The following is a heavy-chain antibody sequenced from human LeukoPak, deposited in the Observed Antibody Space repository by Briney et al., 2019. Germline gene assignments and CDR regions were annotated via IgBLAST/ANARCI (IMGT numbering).Heavy chain of an antibody. Sequence: GGSLRLSCAASGFTFSNHAMHWVRQAPGKGLEWVTVIAYDGNNKYYADSVKGRFTISRGNSKNTLYLQMNSLRTEDTAVFYCARAPDSSGYYAPLDHWGQGTLVTVSS. CDR3: ARAPDSSGYYAPLDH. V-gene: IGHV3-30*01. D-gene: IGHD3-22*01. J-gene: IGHJ4*02. CDR2: IAYDGNNK. CDR1: GFTFSNHA.